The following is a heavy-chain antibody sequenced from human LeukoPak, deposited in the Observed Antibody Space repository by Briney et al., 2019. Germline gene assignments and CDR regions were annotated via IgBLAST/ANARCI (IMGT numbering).Heavy chain of an antibody. CDR1: GGTFSSYA. CDR3: ARVRYSSSWYFDY. CDR2: IIPIFGTA. V-gene: IGHV1-69*13. Sequence: SVKVSCKASGGTFSSYAISWVRQAPGQGLEWMGGIIPIFGTADYAQKFQGRVTITADESTSTAYMELSSLRSEDTAVYYCARVRYSSSWYFDYWGQGTLVTVSS. J-gene: IGHJ4*02. D-gene: IGHD6-13*01.